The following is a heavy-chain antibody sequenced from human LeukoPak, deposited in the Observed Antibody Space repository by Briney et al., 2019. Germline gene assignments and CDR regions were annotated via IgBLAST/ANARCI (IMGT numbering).Heavy chain of an antibody. CDR2: ISPNGGTT. CDR1: GYTLTNYY. CDR3: AREVRDNVDAFDI. Sequence: ASVKVSCKASGYTLTNYYMHWVRQAPGQGLEWMGVISPNGGTTTYAQKFQDRVSMTRDMSTSTVYMELSTLRSEDTAVYYCAREVRDNVDAFDIWAKGQWSPSLQ. J-gene: IGHJ3*02. V-gene: IGHV1-46*01. D-gene: IGHD3-10*01.